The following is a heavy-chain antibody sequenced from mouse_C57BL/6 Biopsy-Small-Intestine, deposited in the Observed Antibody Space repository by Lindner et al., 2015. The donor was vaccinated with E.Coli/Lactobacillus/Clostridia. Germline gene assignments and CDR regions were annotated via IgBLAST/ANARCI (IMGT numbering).Heavy chain of an antibody. D-gene: IGHD1-2*01. CDR1: GYSFADYN. CDR2: INPNYGTT. Sequence: VQLQESGPELVKPGASVKISCKASGYSFADYNMNWVKQSNGESLEWIGVINPNYGTTSYNQKFKGKATLTVDTSSSTAYMELHSLTSEDSAVYFCTRCSLLPGGYFDVWGTGTTVTVSS. J-gene: IGHJ1*03. CDR3: TRCSLLPGGYFDV. V-gene: IGHV1-39*01.